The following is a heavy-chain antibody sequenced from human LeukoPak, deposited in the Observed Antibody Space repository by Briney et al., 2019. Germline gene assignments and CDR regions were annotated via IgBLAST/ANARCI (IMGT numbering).Heavy chain of an antibody. CDR2: ISGSGGST. D-gene: IGHD6-13*01. CDR3: AKGRSGILTAGINY. J-gene: IGHJ4*02. CDR1: GFTFSSYA. Sequence: GGSLRLSCAASGFTFSSYAMSWVRQAPGKGLEWVSAISGSGGSTYYAGSVKGRFTISRDNSKNTLYLQMNSLRAEDTAVYYCAKGRSGILTAGINYWGQGTLVTVSS. V-gene: IGHV3-23*01.